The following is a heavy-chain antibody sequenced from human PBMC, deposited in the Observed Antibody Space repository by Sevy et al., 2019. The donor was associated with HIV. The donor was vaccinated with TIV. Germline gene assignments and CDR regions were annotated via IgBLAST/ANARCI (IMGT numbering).Heavy chain of an antibody. Sequence: GGSLRLSCAASGFPFSSYAMSWVRQAPGKGLEWVSTISGSGGSAYYADSVKGRFTISRDNAKNTLFLQMHSLRAEDTAVYYCAKGLRVTTTNNWFDPWGQGTLVTVSS. V-gene: IGHV3-23*01. CDR1: GFPFSSYA. CDR3: AKGLRVTTTNNWFDP. J-gene: IGHJ5*02. D-gene: IGHD4-4*01. CDR2: ISGSGGSA.